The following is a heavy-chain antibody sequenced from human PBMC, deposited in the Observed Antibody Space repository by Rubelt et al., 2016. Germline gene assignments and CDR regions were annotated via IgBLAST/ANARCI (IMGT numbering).Heavy chain of an antibody. V-gene: IGHV4-4*02. CDR3: ARQSGNSRFDY. CDR2: IYYSGST. Sequence: QVQLQESGPGLVKPSGTLSLTCAVSGGSISSSNWWSWVRQPPGKGLEWLGYIYYSGSTNYNPPLKSRVTISVHTSKKPFSLKGTSGTAADTAVYYCARQSGNSRFDYWGQGTLVTVSS. D-gene: IGHD3-3*01. CDR1: GGSISSSNW. J-gene: IGHJ4*02.